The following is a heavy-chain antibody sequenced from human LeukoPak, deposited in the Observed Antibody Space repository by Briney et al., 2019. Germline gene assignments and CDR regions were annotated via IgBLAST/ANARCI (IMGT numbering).Heavy chain of an antibody. J-gene: IGHJ6*04. CDR2: ISSSGSTI. CDR1: GFTFSSYE. V-gene: IGHV3-48*03. Sequence: GGSLRLSCAASGFTFSSYEMNWVRQAPGKGLEWVSYISSSGSTIYYADSVKGRFTISRDNARNSLYLQMNSLRAEDTAVYYCARNHLQYYYGMDVWGKGTTVTVSS. CDR3: ARNHLQYYYGMDV. D-gene: IGHD3-3*02.